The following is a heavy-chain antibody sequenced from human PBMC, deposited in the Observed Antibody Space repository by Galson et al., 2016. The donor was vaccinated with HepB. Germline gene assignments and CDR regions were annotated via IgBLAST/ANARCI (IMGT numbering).Heavy chain of an antibody. CDR3: ARDRGLFTIFENVDI. D-gene: IGHD3-3*01. J-gene: IGHJ3*02. CDR2: ISAYNGDT. CDR1: GYTFTRYG. V-gene: IGHV1-18*04. Sequence: SVKVSCKASGYTFTRYGISWVRQAPGQGLEWMGWISAYNGDTNYAQNLQGRVTMTTDTSTSTAYMELRSLRSDDTAVYYCARDRGLFTIFENVDIWGQGTMVTVSS.